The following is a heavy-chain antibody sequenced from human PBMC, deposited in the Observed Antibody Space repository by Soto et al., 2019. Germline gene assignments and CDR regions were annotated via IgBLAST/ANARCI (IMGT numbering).Heavy chain of an antibody. J-gene: IGHJ3*02. CDR2: VKEDGGEK. D-gene: IGHD3-22*01. V-gene: IGHV3-7*03. CDR1: AFTFNTYW. Sequence: PGGSLRLSCAASAFTFNTYWMTWVRQAPGKGLEGVASVKEDGGEKYYVDSVKGRFTISRDNAKNSLYLQMNSLRAEDTAVYYCARVLIAPRHRKYYYDSSGYYPSDAFDIWGQGTMVTVSS. CDR3: ARVLIAPRHRKYYYDSSGYYPSDAFDI.